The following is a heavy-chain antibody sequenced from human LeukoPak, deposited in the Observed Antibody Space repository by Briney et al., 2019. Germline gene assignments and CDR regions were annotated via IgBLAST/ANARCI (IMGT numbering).Heavy chain of an antibody. D-gene: IGHD1-1*01. CDR2: INPNSGGT. J-gene: IGHJ4*02. CDR1: EYTFTGYY. CDR3: ARTAPYAGSWNAKANSYYFDY. Sequence: GASVKVSCKASEYTFTGYYMHWVRQAPGQGLEWMGRINPNSGGTNYAQKFQDRVTMTRDTSISTAYMELNSLRSEDTAVYYCARTAPYAGSWNAKANSYYFDYWGQGSQVTVSS. V-gene: IGHV1-2*06.